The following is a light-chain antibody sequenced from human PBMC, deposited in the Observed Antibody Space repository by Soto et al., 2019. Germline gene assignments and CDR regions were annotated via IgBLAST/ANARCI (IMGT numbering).Light chain of an antibody. CDR1: SSNIGAGYD. J-gene: IGLJ2*01. CDR2: ENS. Sequence: QSVLTQPPSVSGAPGQRVTISCTGSSSNIGAGYDVYWYQQLPGTAPKLLIYENSNRPSGVPDRFSGSKSGNSASLTITGLQAEDEADYYCRSYAGIMSGVVFGGGTKLTVL. V-gene: IGLV1-40*01. CDR3: RSYAGIMSGVV.